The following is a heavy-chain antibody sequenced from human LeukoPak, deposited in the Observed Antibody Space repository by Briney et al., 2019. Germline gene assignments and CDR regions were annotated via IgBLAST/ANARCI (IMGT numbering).Heavy chain of an antibody. Sequence: GSSVKVSCKASGGTFNSYAISWVRQAPGQGLEWMGRIIPIFGIASYVQKFQGRVTITADKSTSTAYMELSSLRSEDTAVYYCARDTAMAPFDYWGQGTLVTVSS. CDR1: GGTFNSYA. CDR2: IIPIFGIA. CDR3: ARDTAMAPFDY. V-gene: IGHV1-69*04. J-gene: IGHJ4*02. D-gene: IGHD5-18*01.